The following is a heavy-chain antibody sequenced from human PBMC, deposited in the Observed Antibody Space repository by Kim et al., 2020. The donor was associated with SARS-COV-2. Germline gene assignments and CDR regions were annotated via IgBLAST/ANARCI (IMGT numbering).Heavy chain of an antibody. V-gene: IGHV4-34*01. CDR1: GGSFSGYY. CDR2: INHSGST. Sequence: SETLSLTCAVYGGSFSGYYWSWIRQPPGKGLEWIGEINHSGSTNYNPSLKSRVTISVDTSKNQFSLKLSSVTAADTAVYYCARIARGYGRTETKRLFDYWGQGTLVTVSS. D-gene: IGHD5-12*01. J-gene: IGHJ4*02. CDR3: ARIARGYGRTETKRLFDY.